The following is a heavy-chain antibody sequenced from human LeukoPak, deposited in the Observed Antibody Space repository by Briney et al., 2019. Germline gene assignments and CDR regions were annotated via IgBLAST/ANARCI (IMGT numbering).Heavy chain of an antibody. CDR3: AKDSVLLWFGEFRFDY. Sequence: PGKSLRLSCAASGFTFSSYAMSWVRQAPRKGLEWVSAISGSGGSTYYADSVKGRFTISRDNSKNTLYLQMNSLRAEDTAVYYCAKDSVLLWFGEFRFDYWGQGTLVTVSS. CDR2: ISGSGGST. CDR1: GFTFSSYA. D-gene: IGHD3-10*01. V-gene: IGHV3-23*01. J-gene: IGHJ4*02.